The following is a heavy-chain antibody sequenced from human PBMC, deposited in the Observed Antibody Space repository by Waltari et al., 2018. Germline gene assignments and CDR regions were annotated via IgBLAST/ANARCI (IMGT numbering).Heavy chain of an antibody. V-gene: IGHV4-4*02. Sequence: QLQLRESGPGLVKLSGTLSLTCVVCGDPVSGNSWWGWVRQSPDKGLEWIGQVHRNGRTNYNPSLASRAIVSLDSSRNQFSLRILSATAADTAVYYCARDLGRGLFLDSWGQGTLVTVSP. J-gene: IGHJ4*02. D-gene: IGHD2-15*01. CDR1: GDPVSGNSW. CDR2: VHRNGRT. CDR3: ARDLGRGLFLDS.